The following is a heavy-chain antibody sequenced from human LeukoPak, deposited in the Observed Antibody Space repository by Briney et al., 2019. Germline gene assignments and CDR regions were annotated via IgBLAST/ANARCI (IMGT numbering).Heavy chain of an antibody. D-gene: IGHD6-6*01. V-gene: IGHV3-30*04. CDR3: AREQIAARPYFDY. J-gene: IGHJ4*02. Sequence: GGSLRLSCVASVFIFSSYAMHWVRQAPGTGLKGVAVTSFDGSDNYYADSVKGRFTISRDNSKNTLYLQMNSLRAEDTAVYYCAREQIAARPYFDYWGQGTLVTVSS. CDR1: VFIFSSYA. CDR2: TSFDGSDN.